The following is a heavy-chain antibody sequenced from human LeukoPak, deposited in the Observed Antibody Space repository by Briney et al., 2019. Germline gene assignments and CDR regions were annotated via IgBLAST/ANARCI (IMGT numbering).Heavy chain of an antibody. CDR2: IYHSGST. J-gene: IGHJ4*02. CDR3: ARVYDILTGYYAFDY. D-gene: IGHD3-9*01. V-gene: IGHV4-4*02. CDR1: GGSISSSNW. Sequence: SGTLSLTCAVSGGSISSSNWWSWVRQPPGKGLEWIGEIYHSGSTNYNPSLKSRVTISVDKSKNQFSLKLGSVTAADTAVYYCARVYDILTGYYAFDYWGQGTLVTVSS.